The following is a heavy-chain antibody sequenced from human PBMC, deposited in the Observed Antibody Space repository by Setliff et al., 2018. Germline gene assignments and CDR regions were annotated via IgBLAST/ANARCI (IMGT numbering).Heavy chain of an antibody. V-gene: IGHV4-34*08. J-gene: IGHJ4*02. CDR1: GGTFSDYY. D-gene: IGHD3-3*01. CDR2: INHSGTT. Sequence: SETLSLTCAAYGGTFSDYYWTWIRQPPGKGLEWIGEINHSGTTNYHPSLRSRVTISVDTSKNQFSLKVTSVTAADTSVYFCAARSTPYYDLWSGPLDYWGLGTLVTVSS. CDR3: AARSTPYYDLWSGPLDY.